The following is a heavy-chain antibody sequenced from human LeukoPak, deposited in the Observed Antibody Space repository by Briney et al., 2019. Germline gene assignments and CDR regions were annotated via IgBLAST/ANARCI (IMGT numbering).Heavy chain of an antibody. CDR3: ARVSPNDAFDI. J-gene: IGHJ3*02. Sequence: GGSLRLSCAASGFSFSSYIMNWVRQAPGKGLEWVANIKQDGSEKYYVDSVKGRFTISRDNAKSSLYLQMNSLRAEDTAVYYCARVSPNDAFDIWGQGTMVTVSS. CDR2: IKQDGSEK. V-gene: IGHV3-7*01. CDR1: GFSFSSYI.